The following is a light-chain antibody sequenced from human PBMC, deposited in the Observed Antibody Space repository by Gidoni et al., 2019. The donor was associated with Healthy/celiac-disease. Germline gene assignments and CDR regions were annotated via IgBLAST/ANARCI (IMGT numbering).Light chain of an antibody. J-gene: IGKJ3*01. CDR3: QQSYSTPFT. CDR2: AAS. Sequence: DIQMTQSPSSQSASVGDRVTITCRASQSISSYLNWYQQKPGKAPKLLIYAASSLQSGVPSRFSGSGSGTDFTLTISSLQPEDFATYYCQQSYSTPFTFGPGTKVEIK. V-gene: IGKV1-39*01. CDR1: QSISSY.